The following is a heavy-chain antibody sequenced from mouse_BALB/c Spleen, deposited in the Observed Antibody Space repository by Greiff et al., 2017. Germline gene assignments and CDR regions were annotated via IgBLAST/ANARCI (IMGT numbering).Heavy chain of an antibody. J-gene: IGHJ4*01. Sequence: VQLQQPGAELVMPGASVKLSCKASGYTFTDYWMHWVKQRPGQGLEWIAAIDTSDSYTSYNQKFKGKATLTVDESSSTAYMQLSSLTSEDSAVYYCAKWRGYGNYYAMDYWGQGTSVTVSS. CDR3: AKWRGYGNYYAMDY. D-gene: IGHD2-1*01. CDR2: IDTSDSYT. V-gene: IGHV1-69*01. CDR1: GYTFTDYW.